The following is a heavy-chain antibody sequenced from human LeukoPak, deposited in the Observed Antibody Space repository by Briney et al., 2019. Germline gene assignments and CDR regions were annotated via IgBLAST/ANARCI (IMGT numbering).Heavy chain of an antibody. J-gene: IGHJ4*02. CDR1: GFTFSSYA. CDR2: ISYDGSNK. Sequence: PGGSLRLSCAASGFTFSSYAMHWVRQAPGKGLEWVAVISYDGSNKYYADSVKGRLTISRDNAKNSLCLQMNSLRAEDTAVYYCARDHGRYCSGGSCYFGGFFEYWGQGTLGTVSS. D-gene: IGHD2-15*01. V-gene: IGHV3-30*04. CDR3: ARDHGRYCSGGSCYFGGFFEY.